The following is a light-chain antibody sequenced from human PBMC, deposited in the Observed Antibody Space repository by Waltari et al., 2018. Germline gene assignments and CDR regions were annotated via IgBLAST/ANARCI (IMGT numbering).Light chain of an antibody. V-gene: IGLV2-14*01. J-gene: IGLJ3*02. CDR1: SRDVGGYDY. Sequence: QAALTQPASVSGSPGPSITISCTGTSRDVGGYDYVPWYQYHPGKAPKLIIYEVRNRPSWVSYRFSGSKSGNTASLTISGLQAADEADYYCNSYTSASTWVFGGGTRLTVL. CDR2: EVR. CDR3: NSYTSASTWV.